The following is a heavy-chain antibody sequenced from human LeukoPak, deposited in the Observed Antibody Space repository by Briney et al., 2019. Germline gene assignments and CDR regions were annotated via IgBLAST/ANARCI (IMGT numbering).Heavy chain of an antibody. D-gene: IGHD3-22*01. J-gene: IGHJ4*02. CDR3: ASHYYDSSGYIGLDY. Sequence: ASVKVSCKASGYIFNNYYMHWVRQAPGQGLEWMGWINPNSGGTNYAQKFQGRVTMTRDTSISTAYMELSRLRSDDTAVYYCASHYYDSSGYIGLDYWGQGTLVTVSS. CDR2: INPNSGGT. CDR1: GYIFNNYY. V-gene: IGHV1-2*02.